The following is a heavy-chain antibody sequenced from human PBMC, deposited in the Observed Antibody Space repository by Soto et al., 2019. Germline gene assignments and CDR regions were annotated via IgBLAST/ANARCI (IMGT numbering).Heavy chain of an antibody. CDR1: GFTFSSYA. J-gene: IGHJ6*02. CDR3: AKDIFSWVIAARPEDYYGMDV. V-gene: IGHV3-23*01. CDR2: ISGSGGST. D-gene: IGHD6-6*01. Sequence: EVQLLESGGGLVQSGGSLRLSCAASGFTFSSYAMSWVRQAPGKGLEWVSAISGSGGSTYYADSVKGRFTISRDNSKNTMYLQMNSLRAEDTAVYYCAKDIFSWVIAARPEDYYGMDVWGQGTTVTVSS.